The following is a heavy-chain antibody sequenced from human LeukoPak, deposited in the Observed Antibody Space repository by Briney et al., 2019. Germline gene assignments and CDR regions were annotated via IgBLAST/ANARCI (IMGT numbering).Heavy chain of an antibody. CDR3: VRLLPSSGYVLGDWFDP. CDR2: TFSGGNA. CDR1: GGSISSAIFY. V-gene: IGHV4-39*01. Sequence: SETLSLTCSVSGGSISSAIFYWGWIRQPPGMGLEWSGSTFSGGNAYHNPSLKSRVTISVDTSKNQFSLKLISVTAADTAVYYCVRLLPSSGYVLGDWFDPWGQGPLVSVSS. J-gene: IGHJ5*02. D-gene: IGHD3-22*01.